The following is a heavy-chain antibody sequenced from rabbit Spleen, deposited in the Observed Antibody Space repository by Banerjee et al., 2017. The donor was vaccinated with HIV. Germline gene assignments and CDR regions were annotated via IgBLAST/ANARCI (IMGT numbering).Heavy chain of an antibody. CDR1: GFSFGDRDV. Sequence: QEQLVESGGGLVQPEGSLTLTCTASGFSFGDRDVMCWVRQAPGKGLEWIACINASTGKPVYATWASGRFTISRTSSTTVTLRMTSLTVADRATYFCARDLVGVIGWNFYLWGQGTLVTVS. V-gene: IGHV1S45*01. CDR2: INASTGKP. J-gene: IGHJ4*01. D-gene: IGHD1-1*01. CDR3: ARDLVGVIGWNFYL.